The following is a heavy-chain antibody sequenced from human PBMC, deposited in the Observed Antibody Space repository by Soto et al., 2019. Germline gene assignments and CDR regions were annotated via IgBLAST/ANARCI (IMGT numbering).Heavy chain of an antibody. CDR3: ARDFSVAGDLRTTANGGRVFYP. CDR2: INPSGGST. J-gene: IGHJ5*02. D-gene: IGHD4-17*01. V-gene: IGHV1-46*03. CDR1: GYTFTSYY. Sequence: QVQLVQSGAEVKKPGASVKVSCKASGYTFTSYYMHWVRQAPGQGLEWMGIINPSGGSTSYAQTCQGRVTMSRYTSTSTVYMELSSLRSEYTAVYYCARDFSVAGDLRTTANGGRVFYPWGQGTLVTVSS.